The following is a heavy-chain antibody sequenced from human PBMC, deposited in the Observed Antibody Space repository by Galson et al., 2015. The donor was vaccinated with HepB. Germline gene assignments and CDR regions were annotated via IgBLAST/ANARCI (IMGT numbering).Heavy chain of an antibody. J-gene: IGHJ4*02. Sequence: SLRLSCAASGFTFSSYSMNWVRQAPGKGLEWVSSISSSSSYIYYADSVKGRFTISRDNAKNSLYLQMNSLRAEDTAVYYCARHSSGYPPAFDYWGQGTLVTVSS. D-gene: IGHD3-22*01. CDR2: ISSSSSYI. V-gene: IGHV3-21*01. CDR3: ARHSSGYPPAFDY. CDR1: GFTFSSYS.